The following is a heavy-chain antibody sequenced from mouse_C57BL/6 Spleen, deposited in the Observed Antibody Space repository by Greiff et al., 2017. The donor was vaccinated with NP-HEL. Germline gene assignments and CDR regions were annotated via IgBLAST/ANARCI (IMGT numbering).Heavy chain of an antibody. Sequence: VQLQQSGAELVKPGASVKLSCKASGYTFTSYWMHWVKQRPGQGLEWIGMIHPNSGSTNYNEKFKSKATLTVDKSSSTAYMQLSSLTSEDSAVYYCARSRDWDEGYFDVWGTGTTVTVSS. V-gene: IGHV1-64*01. CDR1: GYTFTSYW. CDR3: ARSRDWDEGYFDV. CDR2: IHPNSGST. J-gene: IGHJ1*03. D-gene: IGHD4-1*01.